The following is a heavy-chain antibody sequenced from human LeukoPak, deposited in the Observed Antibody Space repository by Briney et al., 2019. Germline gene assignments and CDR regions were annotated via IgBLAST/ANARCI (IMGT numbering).Heavy chain of an antibody. V-gene: IGHV3-30-3*01. CDR2: MSPDGGIT. CDR3: ARDPIMSRPDYFDY. D-gene: IGHD2-8*01. CDR1: GFTFSNYV. J-gene: IGHJ4*02. Sequence: QAGGSLRLSRAASGFTFSNYVIHWVRQAPGKGLEWVAVMSPDGGITVYADTVKDRFTISRDNSKNTLYLQMNSLRDEDTAVYYCARDPIMSRPDYFDYWGQGTLVTVSS.